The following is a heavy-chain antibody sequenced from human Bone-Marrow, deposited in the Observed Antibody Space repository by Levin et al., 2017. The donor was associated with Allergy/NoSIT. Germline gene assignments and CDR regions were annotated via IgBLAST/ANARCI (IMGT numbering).Heavy chain of an antibody. J-gene: IGHJ4*02. D-gene: IGHD4-17*01. V-gene: IGHV4-59*01. CDR3: ARDGRDYGDYGGYFDY. CDR2: MSHSGST. CDR1: GASIRSYH. Sequence: SETLSLTCTVSGASIRSYHWSWIRQPPGKGLEWIGYMSHSGSTNYNPSLKSRVTISVDTSKNQFSLKLRSVTAADTAVYYCARDGRDYGDYGGYFDYWGRGSLVTVSS.